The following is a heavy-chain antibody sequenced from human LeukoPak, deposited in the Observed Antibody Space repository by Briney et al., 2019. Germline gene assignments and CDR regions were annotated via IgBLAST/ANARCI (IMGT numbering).Heavy chain of an antibody. CDR2: ISYDGSNK. Sequence: GGSLRLSCAASGFTFSSYAMHWVRQAPGKGLKWVAVISYDGSNKYYADSVKGPFTISRENAKNSLYLEMNSLRAEDTAVYYCARDRSGWYYFDYWGQGTLVTVSS. CDR1: GFTFSSYA. CDR3: ARDRSGWYYFDY. D-gene: IGHD6-19*01. V-gene: IGHV3-30*04. J-gene: IGHJ4*02.